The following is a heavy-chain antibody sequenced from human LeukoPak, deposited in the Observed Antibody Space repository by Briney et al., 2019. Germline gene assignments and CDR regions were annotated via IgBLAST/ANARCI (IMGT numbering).Heavy chain of an antibody. Sequence: SETLSLTCAVYGGSFSGYYWSWIRQPPRKGLEWIGEINHSGSTNYNPSLKSRVTISVDTSKNQFSLKLSSVTAADTAVYYCAREGTVAGSYFDYWGQGTLVTVSS. CDR2: INHSGST. V-gene: IGHV4-34*01. CDR3: AREGTVAGSYFDY. CDR1: GGSFSGYY. J-gene: IGHJ4*02. D-gene: IGHD6-19*01.